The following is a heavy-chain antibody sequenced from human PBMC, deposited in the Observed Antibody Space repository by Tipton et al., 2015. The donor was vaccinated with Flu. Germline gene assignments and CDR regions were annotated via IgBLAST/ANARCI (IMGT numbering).Heavy chain of an antibody. CDR2: VYYTGST. V-gene: IGHV4-59*01. CDR1: GGSIRGYY. Sequence: LRLSCTVSGGSIRGYYWNWIRQFPGKGLEWIGFVYYTGSTNYESSLKSRFTISTDTSTNQVSLKMNSVIAADTAVYYCARGPPGPSIRAYYFDIWGQGALVTVSS. J-gene: IGHJ4*02. D-gene: IGHD2-21*01. CDR3: ARGPPGPSIRAYYFDI.